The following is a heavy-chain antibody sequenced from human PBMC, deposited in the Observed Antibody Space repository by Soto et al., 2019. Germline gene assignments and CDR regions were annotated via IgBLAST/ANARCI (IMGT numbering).Heavy chain of an antibody. V-gene: IGHV4-61*08. CDR2: IYHSGST. Sequence: SETLSLTCTVSGGAVSSGGYYWSWIRQHPGKGLEWIGDIYHSGSTNYNPSLKSRVTISVDTSKNQFSLKLSSVTAADTAVYYCASGIAAAVHWFDPWGQGTLVTVSS. J-gene: IGHJ5*02. CDR1: GGAVSSGGYY. CDR3: ASGIAAAVHWFDP. D-gene: IGHD6-13*01.